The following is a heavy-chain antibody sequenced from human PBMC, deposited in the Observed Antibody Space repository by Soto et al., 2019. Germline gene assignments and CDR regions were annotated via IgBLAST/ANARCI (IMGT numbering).Heavy chain of an antibody. J-gene: IGHJ6*02. CDR1: GGSITSYY. CDR2: TYITGDS. D-gene: IGHD3-3*01. V-gene: IGHV4-4*07. Sequence: QVPLEESGPGLVKPSETLSLTCTISGGSITSYYWSWIRQPAGKGLEWIGRTYITGDSNYSPSLKSRVTMSLDTTKNQFSLKLSSATAADTAVYYCARDMRVFGGMDVWGRGTTVTVSS. CDR3: ARDMRVFGGMDV.